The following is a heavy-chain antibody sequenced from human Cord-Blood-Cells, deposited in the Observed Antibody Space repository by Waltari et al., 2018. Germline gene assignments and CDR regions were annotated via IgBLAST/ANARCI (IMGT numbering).Heavy chain of an antibody. Sequence: QVQLQESGPGLVKPSETLSLTCTVSGGSISSYYWSWIRQPAGKGLEWIGRIYTSGSTNYNPSLKSRVTMSVDTSKNQFSLKLSSVTAADTAVYYCARDTIYVDTAMDAFDIWGQGTMVTVSS. D-gene: IGHD5-18*01. CDR1: GGSISSYY. V-gene: IGHV4-4*07. CDR2: IYTSGST. J-gene: IGHJ3*02. CDR3: ARDTIYVDTAMDAFDI.